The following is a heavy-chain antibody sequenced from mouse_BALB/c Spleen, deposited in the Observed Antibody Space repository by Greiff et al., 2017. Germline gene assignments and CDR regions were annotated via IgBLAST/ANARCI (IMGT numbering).Heavy chain of an antibody. V-gene: IGHV14-4*02. Sequence: VQLQQSGAELVRSGASVKLSCTASGFNIKDYYMHWVKQRPEQGLEWIGWIDPENGDTEYAPKFQGKATMTADTSSNTAYLQLSSLTSEDTAVYYCNERYDRGGYAMDYWGQGTSVTVSS. D-gene: IGHD2-14*01. CDR3: NERYDRGGYAMDY. CDR2: IDPENGDT. J-gene: IGHJ4*01. CDR1: GFNIKDYY.